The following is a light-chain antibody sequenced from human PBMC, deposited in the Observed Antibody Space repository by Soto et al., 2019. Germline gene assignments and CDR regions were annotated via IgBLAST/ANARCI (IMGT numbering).Light chain of an antibody. J-gene: IGKJ2*01. CDR3: HQYNNWPMYA. V-gene: IGKV3-15*01. Sequence: EIVMTQSPATLSVSPGERATLSCRASQSVSSNLAWYQQKPGQAPRLLIYGASTRATGIPARFSGSGSGTEFTLTISSLQSEDFAVYYCHQYNNWPMYAFGQGTKLDIK. CDR2: GAS. CDR1: QSVSSN.